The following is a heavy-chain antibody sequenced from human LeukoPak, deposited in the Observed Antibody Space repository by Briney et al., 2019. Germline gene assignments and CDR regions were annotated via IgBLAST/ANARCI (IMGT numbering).Heavy chain of an antibody. J-gene: IGHJ3*02. CDR1: GGSISSYY. CDR2: IYYSGST. V-gene: IGHV4-59*08. D-gene: IGHD3-22*01. CDR3: AMPGSSGYRAFDI. Sequence: SETLSLTCTVSGGSISSYYWSWIRQPPGKGLEWIGYIYYSGSTNYNPSLKSRVTISVDTSKNQFSLKLSSVTAADTAVYYCAMPGSSGYRAFDIWGQGTMVTVSS.